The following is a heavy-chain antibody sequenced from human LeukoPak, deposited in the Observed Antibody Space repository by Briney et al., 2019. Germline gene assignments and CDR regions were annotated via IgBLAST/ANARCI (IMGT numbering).Heavy chain of an antibody. D-gene: IGHD2-2*01. J-gene: IGHJ6*03. CDR1: GGSISSYY. V-gene: IGHV4-4*07. Sequence: SETLSLTCTVSGGSISSYYWSWIRQPAGKGLEWIGRIYTSGSTNYNPSLKSRVTISVDTSQNQLSLKLSSVTAADTAVYYCARGPSPYYMDVWGKGTTVTVSS. CDR3: ARGPSPYYMDV. CDR2: IYTSGST.